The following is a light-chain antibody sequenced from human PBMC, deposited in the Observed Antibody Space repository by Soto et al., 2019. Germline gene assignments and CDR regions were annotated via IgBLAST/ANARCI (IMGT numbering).Light chain of an antibody. CDR3: SSYTSSSTPYV. CDR2: EVS. V-gene: IGLV2-14*01. J-gene: IGLJ1*01. CDR1: SSDVGGYNY. Sequence: QSAPTQPASVSGSPGQSITISCTGTSSDVGGYNYVSWYQQHPGKAPKLMIYEVSNRPSGVSNRFSGSKSRNTASLTISGLQAEDEADYYCSSYTSSSTPYVVGTGTKVT.